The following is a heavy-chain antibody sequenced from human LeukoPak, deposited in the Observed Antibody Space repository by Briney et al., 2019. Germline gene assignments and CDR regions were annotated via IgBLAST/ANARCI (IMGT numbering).Heavy chain of an antibody. CDR3: ARRRSGYNPFDY. CDR2: IYPGDSDT. D-gene: IGHD3-22*01. CDR1: GYRFSNYW. V-gene: IGHV5-51*01. J-gene: IGHJ4*02. Sequence: GESLKISCQGSGYRFSNYWIGWVRQMPGKGLEWMGIIYPGDSDTRYNPSFQGQVTISADKSISTAYLQWNSLKASDTAMYYCARRRSGYNPFDYWGQGTLVTVSS.